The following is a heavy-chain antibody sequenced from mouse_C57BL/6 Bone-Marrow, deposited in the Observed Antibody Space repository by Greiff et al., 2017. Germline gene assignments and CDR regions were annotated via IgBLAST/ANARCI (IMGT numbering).Heavy chain of an antibody. J-gene: IGHJ2*01. CDR3: ARDCYGSSGGGYFDY. CDR2: INPNNGGT. Sequence: VQLQQSGPELVKPGASVKISCKASGYTFTDYYMNWVKQSHGKSLEWIGDINPNNGGTSYNQKFKGKATLTVDKSSSTAYMELRSLTSEDSADYYCARDCYGSSGGGYFDYWGQGTTLTVSS. CDR1: GYTFTDYY. V-gene: IGHV1-26*01. D-gene: IGHD1-1*01.